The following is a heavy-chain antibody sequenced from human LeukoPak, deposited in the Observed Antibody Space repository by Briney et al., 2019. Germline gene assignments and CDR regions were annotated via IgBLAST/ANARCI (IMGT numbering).Heavy chain of an antibody. D-gene: IGHD1-14*01. V-gene: IGHV4-34*01. Sequence: TSETLSLTCAVYGGSFSGYYWSWIRQPPGKGLEWIGEINHSGSTNYNPSLKSRVTMSIDTSKNQFSLKLTSVTAADTAVYYCARGSWAPAMTTPPPDFDYWGQGTLVTVSS. J-gene: IGHJ4*02. CDR3: ARGSWAPAMTTPPPDFDY. CDR2: INHSGST. CDR1: GGSFSGYY.